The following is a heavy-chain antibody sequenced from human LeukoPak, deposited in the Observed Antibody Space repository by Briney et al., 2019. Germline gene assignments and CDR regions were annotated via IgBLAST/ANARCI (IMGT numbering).Heavy chain of an antibody. Sequence: PGGSLRLSCAASGFTFSSYAMSWVRQAPGKGLEWVSAISGSGGSTYYADSVKGRFTISRDNSKNTLYLQMNSLRAEDTAVYCCARDPHPSLWFGELGAFDYWGQGTLVTVSS. CDR2: ISGSGGST. V-gene: IGHV3-23*01. D-gene: IGHD3-10*01. CDR3: ARDPHPSLWFGELGAFDY. CDR1: GFTFSSYA. J-gene: IGHJ4*02.